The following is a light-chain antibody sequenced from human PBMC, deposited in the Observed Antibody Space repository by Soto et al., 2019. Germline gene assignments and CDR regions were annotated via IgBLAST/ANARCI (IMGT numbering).Light chain of an antibody. CDR1: QRITGNY. Sequence: DIVMKLSPGTLSLSKGERATLSCRASQRITGNYLAWYQQKPGQSPRLLIYGASSRATGIPDRFSGSGSGTDFTLTISRLEPEDFAVYFCQQYGTSPRTFGQGTNVDIK. V-gene: IGKV3-20*01. J-gene: IGKJ1*01. CDR2: GAS. CDR3: QQYGTSPRT.